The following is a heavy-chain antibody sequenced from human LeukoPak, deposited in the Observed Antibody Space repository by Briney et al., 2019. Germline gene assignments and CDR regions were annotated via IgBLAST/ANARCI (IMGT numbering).Heavy chain of an antibody. V-gene: IGHV3-21*01. J-gene: IGHJ3*02. Sequence: GGSLRLSCAGSGFSFSTYAMTWVRQAPGMGLESVSAISGSGGYTYYADSVKGRFTISRDNAKNSLYLQMNSLRAEDTAVYYCARDSGIYYGFDAFDIWGQGTMVTVSS. CDR2: ISGSGGYT. CDR1: GFSFSTYA. CDR3: ARDSGIYYGFDAFDI. D-gene: IGHD1-26*01.